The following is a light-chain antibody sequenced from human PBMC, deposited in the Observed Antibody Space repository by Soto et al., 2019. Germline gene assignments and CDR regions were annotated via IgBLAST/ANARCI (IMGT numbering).Light chain of an antibody. CDR1: QSVGSR. Sequence: EIVLTQSPGTLSLSPGDRATLSCWASQSVGSRLAWYQQKPGQAPRLLISGASSRATGIPDRFSGSGSATDFTLTISRLEPEDFALYYCQQYNNWGTFGGGTKVEIK. J-gene: IGKJ4*01. CDR3: QQYNNWGT. V-gene: IGKV3-20*01. CDR2: GAS.